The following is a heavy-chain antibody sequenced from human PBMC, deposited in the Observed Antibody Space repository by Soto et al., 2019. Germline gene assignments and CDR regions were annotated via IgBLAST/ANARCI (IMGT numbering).Heavy chain of an antibody. V-gene: IGHV1-69*06. Sequence: QVQLVQSGAEVKKPGSSVRVSCKASGGTFTDFAFSWVRQAPGQGFEWLGGIIPSYGTTNYAQKYQGDVTTTADISTSTVYLALTSLTSEDTAVYYCARAEVAACRGQSCYAYNSGRGHFYFYGMDCWGQGTSVTVS. CDR3: ARAEVAACRGQSCYAYNSGRGHFYFYGMDC. CDR1: GGTFTDFA. D-gene: IGHD3-10*01. J-gene: IGHJ6*02. CDR2: IIPSYGTT.